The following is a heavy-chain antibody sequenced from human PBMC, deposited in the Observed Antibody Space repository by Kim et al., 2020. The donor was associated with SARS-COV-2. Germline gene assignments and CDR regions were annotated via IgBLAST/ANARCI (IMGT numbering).Heavy chain of an antibody. J-gene: IGHJ5*01. V-gene: IGHV4-59*13. CDR2: IYYSGSA. D-gene: IGHD6-13*01. Sequence: SETLSLTCTVSGGSISSYYWSWIRQPPGKGLEWIGYIYYSGSANYNPSLKSRVTISVDTSKNQFSLRLISVTAADTAVYYCARDRGSSWFDYWGQGTLVTVSS. CDR1: GGSISSYY. CDR3: ARDRGSSWFDY.